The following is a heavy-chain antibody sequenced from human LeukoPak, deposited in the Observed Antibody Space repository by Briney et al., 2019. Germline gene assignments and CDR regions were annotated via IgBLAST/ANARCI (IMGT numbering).Heavy chain of an antibody. V-gene: IGHV1-2*02. CDR3: ARESIAAAGSFDY. CDR2: INPNSGGT. Sequence: GASMKVSCKASGYTFTSYAIYWVRQAPGQGLEWMGWINPNSGGTNYAQKFQGRVTMTRDTSISTAYMELSRLRSDDTAVYYCARESIAAAGSFDYWGQGTLVTVSS. CDR1: GYTFTSYA. J-gene: IGHJ4*02. D-gene: IGHD6-13*01.